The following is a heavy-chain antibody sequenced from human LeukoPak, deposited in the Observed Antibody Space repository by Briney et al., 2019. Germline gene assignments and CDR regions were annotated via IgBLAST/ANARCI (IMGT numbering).Heavy chain of an antibody. J-gene: IGHJ4*02. CDR1: GYTFTSYG. D-gene: IGHD3-22*01. CDR2: ISAYNGNT. Sequence: ASVKVSCKASGYTFTSYGISWVRQAPGQGLEWMGWISAYNGNTNYAQKLQGRVTMTTDTSTSTAYMELRSLRSDDTAVYYCARAHYYDSSGYSPYWGQGTLVTVSS. V-gene: IGHV1-18*01. CDR3: ARAHYYDSSGYSPY.